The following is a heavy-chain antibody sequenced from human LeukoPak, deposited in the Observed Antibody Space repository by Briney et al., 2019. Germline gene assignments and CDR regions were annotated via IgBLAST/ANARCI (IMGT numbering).Heavy chain of an antibody. CDR1: AFTFSDHF. Sequence: GGSLRLSCAPSAFTFSDHFLDWVRQAQGKGLEWVGRTRNKANSYITEYAASVKGRFTISRDDSKNSLYLQMSSLKTDDTAMYYCASIRGTFGYWGQGTLVTVSS. V-gene: IGHV3-72*01. J-gene: IGHJ4*02. CDR2: TRNKANSYIT. CDR3: ASIRGTFGY. D-gene: IGHD1-26*01.